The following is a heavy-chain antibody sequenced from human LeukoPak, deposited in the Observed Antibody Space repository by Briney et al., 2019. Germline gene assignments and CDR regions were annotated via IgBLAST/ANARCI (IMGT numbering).Heavy chain of an antibody. V-gene: IGHV3-33*01. Sequence: GRSLRLSCAASGFTFSSYGMHWVRQAPGKGLEWVAVIWYDGGNKYYADSVKGRFTISRDNSKNTLYLQMNSLRAEDTAVYYCARDASMVRGDSMNDYWGQGTLVTVSS. CDR1: GFTFSSYG. D-gene: IGHD3-10*01. CDR2: IWYDGGNK. CDR3: ARDASMVRGDSMNDY. J-gene: IGHJ4*02.